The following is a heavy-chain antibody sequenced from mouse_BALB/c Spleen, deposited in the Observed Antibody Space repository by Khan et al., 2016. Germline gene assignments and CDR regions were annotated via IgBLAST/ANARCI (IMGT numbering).Heavy chain of an antibody. CDR2: ITSGSTNI. V-gene: IGHV5-17*02. CDR1: GFSFSGFG. J-gene: IGHJ4*01. CDR3: ARTGGSYAIDY. Sequence: EVELVESGGDLVQPGGSRKLSCAASGFSFSGFGMHWVRQAPEKGLEWVAYITSGSTNIYYADTVKGRFTISRDNPKNTLFLQMTSLRSEDTAMYYCARTGGSYAIDYWGQGTSVTVSS.